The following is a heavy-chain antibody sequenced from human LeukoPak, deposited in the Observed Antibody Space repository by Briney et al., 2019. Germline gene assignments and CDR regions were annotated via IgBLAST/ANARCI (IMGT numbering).Heavy chain of an antibody. CDR3: AREIVRMVRGVKYFDY. CDR1: GFTFSDYH. V-gene: IGHV3-11*04. D-gene: IGHD3-10*01. Sequence: GGSLRLSCAASGFTFSDYHMSWLRQAPGKGLEWVSYISSSGSTIYYADSVKGRFTISRDNAKDSLYLQMNSLRAEDTAVYYCAREIVRMVRGVKYFDYWGQGTLVTVSS. CDR2: ISSSGSTI. J-gene: IGHJ4*02.